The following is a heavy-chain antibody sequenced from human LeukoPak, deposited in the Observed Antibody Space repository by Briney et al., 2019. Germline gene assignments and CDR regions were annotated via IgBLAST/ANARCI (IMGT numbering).Heavy chain of an antibody. Sequence: SETLSLTCTVSGGSISSHYWSWIRQPPGKGLERIGYIYYSGSTNYNPSLKSRVTISVDTSKNQFSLKLSSVTAADTAVYYCARVPRGGLGYCSSTSCYTFDYWGQGTLVTVSS. D-gene: IGHD2-2*02. CDR1: GGSISSHY. CDR2: IYYSGST. J-gene: IGHJ4*02. CDR3: ARVPRGGLGYCSSTSCYTFDY. V-gene: IGHV4-59*11.